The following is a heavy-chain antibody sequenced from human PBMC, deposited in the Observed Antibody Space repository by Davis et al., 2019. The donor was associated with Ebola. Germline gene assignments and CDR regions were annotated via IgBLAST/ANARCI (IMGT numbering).Heavy chain of an antibody. CDR3: AISNLWEVDS. D-gene: IGHD1-26*01. Sequence: MPSETLSLTCAVSGGSFSGYHWNWIRQPPGKGLEWIGEINYSGFTNYNPSLKSRIIISEDTAKNQFSLKLSSVTAADTAVYYCAISNLWEVDSWGQGTLVTVSS. V-gene: IGHV4-34*09. J-gene: IGHJ4*02. CDR1: GGSFSGYH. CDR2: INYSGFT.